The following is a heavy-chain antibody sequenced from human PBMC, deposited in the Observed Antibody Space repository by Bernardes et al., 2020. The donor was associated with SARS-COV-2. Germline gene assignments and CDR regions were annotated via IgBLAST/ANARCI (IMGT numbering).Heavy chain of an antibody. Sequence: SETLSLTCTVSGGSISSYYWSWIRQPPGKGLEWIGYIYYSGSTNYNPSLKSRDTISVDTSKNQFSLKLSSVTAADTAVYYCASMALGYCSSTSCYSGFDPWGQGSLVTVSS. CDR2: IYYSGST. J-gene: IGHJ5*01. CDR1: GGSISSYY. D-gene: IGHD2-2*01. CDR3: ASMALGYCSSTSCYSGFDP. V-gene: IGHV4-59*01.